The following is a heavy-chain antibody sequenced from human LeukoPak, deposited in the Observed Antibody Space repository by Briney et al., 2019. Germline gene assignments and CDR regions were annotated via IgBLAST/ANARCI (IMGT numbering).Heavy chain of an antibody. J-gene: IGHJ5*02. CDR3: ARQVTVTKFNWFDP. V-gene: IGHV1-18*01. Sequence: ASVKVSCKASGYTFTSYNINWVRQAPGQGLEWMGWTSAYNGNANYAQKLQGRVTMTTDTSTSTAYMELRSLRSDDTAVYYCARQVTVTKFNWFDPWGQGTLVTVSS. CDR2: TSAYNGNA. CDR1: GYTFTSYN. D-gene: IGHD4-17*01.